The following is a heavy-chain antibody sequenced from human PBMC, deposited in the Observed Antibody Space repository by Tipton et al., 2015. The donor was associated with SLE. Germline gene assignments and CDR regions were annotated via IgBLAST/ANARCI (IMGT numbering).Heavy chain of an antibody. Sequence: TLSLTCAVNGGSSSGYYWSWIRQSPGKALEWIGDIHDSGSSNYNPSLKSRVSISVDTSKNQISLKLNSVPAADTAVYYCARGRVDYIRGTFRPPSLDYWGQGTQVTVSS. CDR3: ARGRVDYIRGTFRPPSLDY. D-gene: IGHD3-16*02. CDR2: IHDSGSS. V-gene: IGHV4-34*01. J-gene: IGHJ4*02. CDR1: GGSSSGYY.